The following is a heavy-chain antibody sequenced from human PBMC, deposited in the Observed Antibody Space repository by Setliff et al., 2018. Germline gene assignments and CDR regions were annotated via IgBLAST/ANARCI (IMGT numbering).Heavy chain of an antibody. V-gene: IGHV4-39*07. D-gene: IGHD3-9*01. Sequence: LTCTVSGGSISSSSYYWGWIRQPPGKGLEWIGSIYYSGSTYYNPSLKSRVTISVDTSKNQFSLKLSSVTAADTAVYYCARTLYDYDILTGPGYYFDYWGQGTRVTVSS. CDR2: IYYSGST. CDR1: GGSISSSSYY. CDR3: ARTLYDYDILTGPGYYFDY. J-gene: IGHJ4*02.